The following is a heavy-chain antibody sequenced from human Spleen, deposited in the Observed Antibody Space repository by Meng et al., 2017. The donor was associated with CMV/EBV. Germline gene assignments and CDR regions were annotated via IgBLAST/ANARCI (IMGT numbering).Heavy chain of an antibody. CDR2: IRSKADGGTV. D-gene: IGHD5-24*01. CDR1: GLTFETAW. Sequence: LSGVASGLTFETAWMNWVRQVSGQRLEWLGRIRSKADGGTVDYGAPVKDRFIISRDDSKNTLYLHLQSLKPEDTGMYYCTRGYIYDAYWGQGTLVTVSS. CDR3: TRGYIYDAY. V-gene: IGHV3-15*05. J-gene: IGHJ4*02.